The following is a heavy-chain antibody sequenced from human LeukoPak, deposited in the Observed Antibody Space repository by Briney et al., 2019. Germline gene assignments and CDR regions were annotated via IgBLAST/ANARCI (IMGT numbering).Heavy chain of an antibody. Sequence: GESLKISCKGSGYSFTTYGISWVRQAPGQGLEWMGWITAYNGNTNYAQKLQGRVTMTTDTSTSTAYMELRSLRSDDTAVYYCARAFWSGSYRSQPFDYWGQGTLVTVSS. J-gene: IGHJ4*02. CDR1: GYSFTTYG. CDR3: ARAFWSGSYRSQPFDY. D-gene: IGHD3-3*01. V-gene: IGHV1-18*01. CDR2: ITAYNGNT.